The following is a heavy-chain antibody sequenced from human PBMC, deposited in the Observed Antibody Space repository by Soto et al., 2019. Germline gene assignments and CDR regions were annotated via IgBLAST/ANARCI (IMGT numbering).Heavy chain of an antibody. CDR1: RFSLSTSGVG. CDR3: AHRRPTRRCLDC. Sequence: SGPTLVNPTQTLTLTCTFSRFSLSTSGVGVGWIRQPPGKALEWLALIYWNDDKRYSPSLKSRLTITKDTSKNQVVLTMTNMNPMEAATYYCAHRRPTRRCLDCWGQGTLVTFSS. CDR2: IYWNDDK. J-gene: IGHJ4*02. V-gene: IGHV2-5*01.